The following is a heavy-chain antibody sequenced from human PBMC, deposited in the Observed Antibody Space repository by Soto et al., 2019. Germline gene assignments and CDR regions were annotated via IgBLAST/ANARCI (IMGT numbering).Heavy chain of an antibody. V-gene: IGHV3-30-3*01. Sequence: QMQLVESGGGVVQPGGSLRLSCAASGFTFNYYPMHWVRQAPGKGLEWVAVVSFDGSNKYYADSVKGRFTISKDNSKNTLDLQMNSRGHEDTAVYYCARVPGPLVAVLYICPLDGREAMSDVDVWGQGTTVTVSS. CDR3: ARVPGPLVAVLYICPLDGREAMSDVDV. CDR2: VSFDGSNK. D-gene: IGHD2-15*01. J-gene: IGHJ6*02. CDR1: GFTFNYYP.